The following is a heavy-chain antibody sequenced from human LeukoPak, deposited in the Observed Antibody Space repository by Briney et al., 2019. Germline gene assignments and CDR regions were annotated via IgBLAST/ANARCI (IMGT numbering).Heavy chain of an antibody. CDR1: GFTFSDYY. J-gene: IGHJ3*02. V-gene: IGHV3-11*01. Sequence: GGSLRLSCAASGFTFSDYYMSWIRQAPGKGLEWVSYISSSGSTIYYADSVKGRFTISRDNSKNTLYLQMNSLRAEDTALYYCASHYYDSSGYHDAFDIWGQGTMVTVSS. D-gene: IGHD3-22*01. CDR3: ASHYYDSSGYHDAFDI. CDR2: ISSSGSTI.